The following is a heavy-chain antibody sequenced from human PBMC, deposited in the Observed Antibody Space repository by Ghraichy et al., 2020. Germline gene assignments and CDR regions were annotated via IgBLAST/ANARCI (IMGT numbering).Heavy chain of an antibody. V-gene: IGHV4-34*01. CDR2: INHSGST. CDR3: ARGRAQQLVRGVYYYYYMDV. CDR1: GGSFSGYY. D-gene: IGHD6-13*01. J-gene: IGHJ6*03. Sequence: SETLSLTCAVYGGSFSGYYWSWIRQPPGKGLEWIGEINHSGSTNYNPSLKSRVTISVDTSKNQFSLKLSSVTAADTAVYYCARGRAQQLVRGVYYYYYMDVCGKGTTVTVSS.